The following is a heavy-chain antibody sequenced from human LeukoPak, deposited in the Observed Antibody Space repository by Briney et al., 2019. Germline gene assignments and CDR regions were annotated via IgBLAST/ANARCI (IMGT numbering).Heavy chain of an antibody. CDR3: AKANYSGSYYFDS. V-gene: IGHV3-48*01. CDR2: IRSRPSTI. CDR1: GFTFTSYS. Sequence: PGGSLRLSCAASGFTFTSYSMNWVRQAPGKGLEWVSYIRSRPSTIYYADSVKGRFTISRDDAKNSLYLQMNSLRAEDTAVYYCAKANYSGSYYFDSWGQGTLVTVSS. J-gene: IGHJ4*02. D-gene: IGHD1-26*01.